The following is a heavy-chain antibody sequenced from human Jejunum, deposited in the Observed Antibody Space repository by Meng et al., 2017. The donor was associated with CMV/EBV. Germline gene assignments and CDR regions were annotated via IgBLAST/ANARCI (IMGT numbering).Heavy chain of an antibody. CDR2: ISGDGEST. Sequence: CAPSGFSFESRVMHWVRQVPGKGLEWVSLISGDGESTYYIDSVKGRFTVSRDNSKNSLSLQMNNLRTEDTALYYCAKSHDTAGGVFASWGQGTLVTVSS. D-gene: IGHD6-25*01. J-gene: IGHJ5*02. CDR1: GFSFESRV. V-gene: IGHV3-43*02. CDR3: AKSHDTAGGVFAS.